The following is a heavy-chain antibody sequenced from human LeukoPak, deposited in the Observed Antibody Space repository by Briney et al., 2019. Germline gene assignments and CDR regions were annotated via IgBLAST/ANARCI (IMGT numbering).Heavy chain of an antibody. CDR1: GFTFSSYA. CDR3: AKVSAGLYDFWSGVDY. D-gene: IGHD3-3*01. J-gene: IGHJ4*02. Sequence: GGSLRLSCAASGFTFSSYAMSWVRKAPGKGLEWVSAISGSGGSTYYADSVKGRFTISRDNSKNTLYLQMNSLRAEDTAVYYCAKVSAGLYDFWSGVDYWGQGTLVTVSS. CDR2: ISGSGGST. V-gene: IGHV3-23*01.